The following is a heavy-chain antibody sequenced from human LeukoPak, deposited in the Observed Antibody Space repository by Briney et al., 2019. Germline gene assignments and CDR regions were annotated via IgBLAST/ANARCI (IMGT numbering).Heavy chain of an antibody. CDR1: GGTFSSYA. J-gene: IGHJ4*02. CDR2: IIPIFGTA. V-gene: IGHV1-69*05. CDR3: ARGPYYDFWSGYYTRLDY. D-gene: IGHD3-3*01. Sequence: ASVKVSCKASGGTFSSYAISWVRQAPGQGLEWMGGIIPIFGTANYAQKFQGRVTITTDESTSTAYMELSSLRSEDTAVYYCARGPYYDFWSGYYTRLDYWGQGTLVTVSS.